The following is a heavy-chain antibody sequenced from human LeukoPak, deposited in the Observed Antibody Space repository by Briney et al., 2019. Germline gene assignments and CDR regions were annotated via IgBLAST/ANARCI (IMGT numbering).Heavy chain of an antibody. V-gene: IGHV4-61*02. D-gene: IGHD1-26*01. CDR1: GGSISSGSYF. J-gene: IGHJ1*01. CDR3: ARGGSYSGSYFQH. Sequence: SETLSHTCTVSGGSISSGSYFWSWIRQPAGKGLEWIGRIYTSGSTNYNPSLKSRVTISVDTSKNQFSLKLSSVTAADTAVYYCARGGSYSGSYFQHWGQGTLVTVSS. CDR2: IYTSGST.